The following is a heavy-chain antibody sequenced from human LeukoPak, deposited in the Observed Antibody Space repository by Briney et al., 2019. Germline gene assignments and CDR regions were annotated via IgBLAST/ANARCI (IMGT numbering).Heavy chain of an antibody. J-gene: IGHJ5*02. CDR3: ARRTRWLQLSPSAFDP. D-gene: IGHD5-24*01. Sequence: GESLKISCKGSGYSYTSYWIGWVRQMPGKGLEWMGISYPGDSDTRYSPSFQGQVTISADKSISTAYLQWSSLKASDTAMYYCARRTRWLQLSPSAFDPWGQGTLVTVSS. V-gene: IGHV5-51*01. CDR1: GYSYTSYW. CDR2: SYPGDSDT.